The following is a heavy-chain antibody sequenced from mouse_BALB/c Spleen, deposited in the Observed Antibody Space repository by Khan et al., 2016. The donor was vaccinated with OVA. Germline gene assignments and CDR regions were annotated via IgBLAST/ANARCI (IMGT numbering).Heavy chain of an antibody. CDR2: IWSGGIT. J-gene: IGHJ3*01. CDR1: GFSLTDYG. CDR3: ARNYDYGEGLAY. V-gene: IGHV2-2*02. Sequence: QIQLVQSGPGLAQPSESLSITCTVSGFSLTDYGVHWVRQSPGKGLEWLGMIWSGGITDYNAAFISRLSISKDNSESQVFFKMNSLQANDTAIYYCARNYDYGEGLAYWGQGTLVTVSA. D-gene: IGHD2-4*01.